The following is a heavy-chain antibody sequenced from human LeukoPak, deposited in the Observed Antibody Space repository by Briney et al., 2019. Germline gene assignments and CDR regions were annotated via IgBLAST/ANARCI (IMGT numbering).Heavy chain of an antibody. CDR3: ARGTVGATTTFDY. Sequence: GGSLRLSCAASGFTFSDHYMDWVRQAPGKGLEWVGRTRNKANSFTTEYAASVKGRFTISRDESKNSLYLQMNSLKTEDTAVYYCARGTVGATTTFDYWGQGALVTVSS. J-gene: IGHJ4*02. CDR1: GFTFSDHY. CDR2: TRNKANSFTT. V-gene: IGHV3-72*01. D-gene: IGHD1-26*01.